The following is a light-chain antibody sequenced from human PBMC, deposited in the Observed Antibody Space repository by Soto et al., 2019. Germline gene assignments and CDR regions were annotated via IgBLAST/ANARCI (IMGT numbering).Light chain of an antibody. CDR2: CAS. J-gene: IGKJ1*01. Sequence: EIVLPHSPGTLSLSPGERATLFCRASQSVSSSYLAWYQQKPGQAPRLLIYCASSRATGIPDRFSGSGSGTDFTLTIIRLEPEDFAVYYCQQYGSSPWTFGQGTKVDIK. CDR1: QSVSSSY. CDR3: QQYGSSPWT. V-gene: IGKV3-20*01.